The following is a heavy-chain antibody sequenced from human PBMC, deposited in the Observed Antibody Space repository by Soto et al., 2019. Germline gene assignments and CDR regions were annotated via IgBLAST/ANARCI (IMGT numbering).Heavy chain of an antibody. D-gene: IGHD2-2*02. V-gene: IGHV3-23*01. CDR1: GFTFSSYA. CDR2: ISGSGGST. CDR3: AFLCSSSTCYNLGFDY. Sequence: LRLSCAASGFTFSSYAMSWVRQAPGKGLEWVSAISGSGGSTYYADSVKGRFTISRDNSRNTLYLQMNSLRAEDTAVYYCAFLCSSSTCYNLGFDYWGQGTLVTVSS. J-gene: IGHJ4*02.